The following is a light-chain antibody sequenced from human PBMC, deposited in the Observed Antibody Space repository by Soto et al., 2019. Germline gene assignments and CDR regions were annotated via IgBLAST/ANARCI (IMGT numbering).Light chain of an antibody. J-gene: IGKJ3*01. V-gene: IGKV3-15*01. Sequence: EIVMTQSPATLSVSPGERATLSCRASQSVSSNLAWYQQKPGQAPRLLIYGASTRATGIPARFSGSGSGTEFTLTISSLQSEDFPVYYCQQYNNWPGTFGPGTKVDIK. CDR1: QSVSSN. CDR3: QQYNNWPGT. CDR2: GAS.